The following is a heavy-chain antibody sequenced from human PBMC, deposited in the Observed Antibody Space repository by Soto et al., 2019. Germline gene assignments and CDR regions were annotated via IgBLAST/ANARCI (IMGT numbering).Heavy chain of an antibody. Sequence: EVQLVESGGRLVKPGGSLRLSCAASGFALSTYSIGWVRQAPGKGLEWVSFTFNFDGSLYYADSVKGRFAITRDNAKNSVYLEMNSLRAEDTAVYYCAREEGYCGGGSCFRCAFDLWGQGTGVTVSS. D-gene: IGHD2-15*01. J-gene: IGHJ3*01. V-gene: IGHV3-21*01. CDR1: GFALSTYS. CDR2: TFNFDGSL. CDR3: AREEGYCGGGSCFRCAFDL.